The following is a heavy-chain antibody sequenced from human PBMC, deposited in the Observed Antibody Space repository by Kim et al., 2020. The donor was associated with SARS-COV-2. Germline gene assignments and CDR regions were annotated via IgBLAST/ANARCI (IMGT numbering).Heavy chain of an antibody. CDR3: AREVVVSPDAFDI. D-gene: IGHD3-22*01. J-gene: IGHJ3*02. CDR2: ISGSGSSK. Sequence: GLTFRSYEMNWVRQAPGKGLEWVSFISGSGSSKYYADSVKGRFTISRDNAKASLYLQMNGLSAEDTAFYYCAREVVVSPDAFDIWGQGTMVTVSS. V-gene: IGHV3-48*03. CDR1: GLTFRSYE.